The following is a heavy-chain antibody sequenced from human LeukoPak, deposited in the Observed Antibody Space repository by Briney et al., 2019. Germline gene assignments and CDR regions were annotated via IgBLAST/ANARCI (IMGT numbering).Heavy chain of an antibody. CDR2: IYYSGST. Sequence: PSETLSLTCTVSGGSISSSSYYWGWIRQPPGKGLEWIGSIYYSGSTYYNPSLKSRVTISVDPSKNQLSLKLSSVTAADTVFFFKQKTAYEILTGYYNVDYWGQGTLVTVSS. CDR1: GGSISSSSYY. CDR3: QKTAYEILTGYYNVDY. V-gene: IGHV4-39*01. J-gene: IGHJ4*02. D-gene: IGHD3-9*01.